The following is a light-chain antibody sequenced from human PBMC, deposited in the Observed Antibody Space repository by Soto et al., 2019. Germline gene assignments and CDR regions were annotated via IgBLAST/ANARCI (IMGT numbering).Light chain of an antibody. CDR1: QTISHW. CDR3: QQLNSYPYT. J-gene: IGKJ2*01. V-gene: IGKV1-5*01. Sequence: DIHLTQSPSTLSASVGDRVTITCRASQTISHWLAWYQQKPGKAPKLLIFDASNLENGVPSRFSGSGSGTEFTLTISSLQPEDFATYYCQQLNSYPYTFGQGTKLEIK. CDR2: DAS.